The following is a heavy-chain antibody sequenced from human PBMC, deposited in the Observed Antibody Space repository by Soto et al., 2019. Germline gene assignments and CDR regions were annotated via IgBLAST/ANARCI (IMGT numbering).Heavy chain of an antibody. V-gene: IGHV3-74*01. D-gene: IGHD2-2*01. CDR2: INRDGSST. J-gene: IGHJ4*02. CDR3: VRVGYQLPFYDY. Sequence: GGSLRLSCAASGFNFNTYYMYWVRQAPGKGLVWVSRINRDGSSTSYADSVKGQFTISRDNAKNTLYLQMNSLRAEDTAVYHCVRVGYQLPFYDYWGQGTLVTVSS. CDR1: GFNFNTYY.